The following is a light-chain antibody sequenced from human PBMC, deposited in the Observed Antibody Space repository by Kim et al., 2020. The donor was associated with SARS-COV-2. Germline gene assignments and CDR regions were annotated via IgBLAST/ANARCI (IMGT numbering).Light chain of an antibody. CDR1: SSNIGAGYN. J-gene: IGLJ2*01. CDR3: QSYDNTLSGVV. Sequence: QRVTISCTGSSSNIGAGYNVHWYQQLPGTAPKLLIFSNNNRPSGVPDRFSGSKSGTSASLAITGLQGEDEAAYYCQSYDNTLSGVVFGGGTQLTVL. V-gene: IGLV1-40*01. CDR2: SNN.